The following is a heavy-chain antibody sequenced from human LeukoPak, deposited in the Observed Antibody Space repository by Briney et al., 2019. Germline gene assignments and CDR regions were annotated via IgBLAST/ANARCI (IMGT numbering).Heavy chain of an antibody. J-gene: IGHJ5*02. CDR1: GYPFTTWE. Sequence: ASVKVSCKTSGYPFTTWEINWVRQAAGQGLEWMGWVHPNSGNTAYAQKFQGRVTMTRDTSISTAYMEVSDLRSDDTAVYFCAGGPRNDPWGQGTLVTVSS. CDR2: VHPNSGNT. V-gene: IGHV1-8*01. D-gene: IGHD1-14*01. CDR3: AGGPRNDP.